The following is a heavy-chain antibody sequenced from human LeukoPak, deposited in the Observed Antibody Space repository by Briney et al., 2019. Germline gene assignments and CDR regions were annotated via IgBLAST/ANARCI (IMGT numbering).Heavy chain of an antibody. CDR1: GFTFDDYA. CDR2: ISWNSGSI. CDR3: ARVMNGLDCRRMFCYLFDY. V-gene: IGHV3-9*01. Sequence: SGGSLRLSCAASGFTFDDYAMHWVRQAPGKGLEWVSGISWNSGSIGYADSVKGRFTISRDNAKNSLYLQMNSLRAEDTAVYCCARVMNGLDCRRMFCYLFDYWGQGALVTVSS. D-gene: IGHD3-10*02. J-gene: IGHJ4*02.